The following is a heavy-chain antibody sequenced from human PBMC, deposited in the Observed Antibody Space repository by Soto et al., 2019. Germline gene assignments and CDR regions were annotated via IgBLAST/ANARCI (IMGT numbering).Heavy chain of an antibody. CDR3: ARSSRYQYDSSEGNFDY. V-gene: IGHV4-4*02. J-gene: IGHJ4*02. Sequence: QVQLQESGPGLVKPSGTLSLTCAVSGVSISSNNWWSWVRQPPGKGLEWIGEMYHTGSTNYNPSLKSQVTISVDKSNNHFSLELNSVTAADTAVYYCARSSRYQYDSSEGNFDYWGQGTLVTVSS. D-gene: IGHD3-22*01. CDR2: MYHTGST. CDR1: GVSISSNNW.